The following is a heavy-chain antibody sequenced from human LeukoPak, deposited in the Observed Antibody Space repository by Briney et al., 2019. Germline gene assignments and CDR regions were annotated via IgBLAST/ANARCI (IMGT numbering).Heavy chain of an antibody. CDR2: ISSSSSYT. CDR1: GFTFSDSY. Sequence: GGSLRLSCAASGFTFSDSYMSWIRQAPGKGLEWVSDISSSSSYTNYADSVKGRFTISRDNAKNSLYLQMNSLRVEDTAVYYCARVVRSYFDYWGQGTLVTVSS. J-gene: IGHJ4*02. D-gene: IGHD2-8*01. CDR3: ARVVRSYFDY. V-gene: IGHV3-11*05.